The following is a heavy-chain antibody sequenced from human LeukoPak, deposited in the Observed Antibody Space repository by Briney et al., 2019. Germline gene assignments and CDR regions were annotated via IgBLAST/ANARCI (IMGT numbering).Heavy chain of an antibody. J-gene: IGHJ4*02. Sequence: SETLSLTCTVSDGSISSYYWSWIRQPPGKGLEWIGYIYYSGSTNYKSYLKSRVTISVDTSKNQFSLKLNSVTAADTAVYYCVRDLVGVRAFDYWGQGTLVTVSS. V-gene: IGHV4-59*12. CDR3: VRDLVGVRAFDY. CDR2: IYYSGST. D-gene: IGHD3-10*01. CDR1: DGSISSYY.